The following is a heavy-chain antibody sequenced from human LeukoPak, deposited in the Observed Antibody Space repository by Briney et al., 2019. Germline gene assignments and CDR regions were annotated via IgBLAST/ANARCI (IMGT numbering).Heavy chain of an antibody. CDR1: GFTFSSYA. J-gene: IGHJ3*02. CDR2: ISGSGGST. Sequence: GGSLRLSCAASGFTFSSYAMSWVRQAPGKGLEWVSGISGSGGSTYYADSVKGRFTISRDNSKNTLYLQMNSLRAEDTAVYYCAKGPQQLGAFDIWGQGTMVTVSS. CDR3: AKGPQQLGAFDI. V-gene: IGHV3-23*01. D-gene: IGHD6-6*01.